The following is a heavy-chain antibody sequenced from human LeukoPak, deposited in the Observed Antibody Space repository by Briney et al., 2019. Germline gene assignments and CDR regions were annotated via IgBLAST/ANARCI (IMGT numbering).Heavy chain of an antibody. D-gene: IGHD3-22*01. Sequence: GGSLRLSCAASGFPFSSYSMNWVRQAPGKGLEWVSSISSSSSYIYYADSVKGRFTISRDNAKNSLYLQMNSLRAEDTAVYYCARDVGSFLGYDSSGYSGFDYWGQGTLVTVSS. J-gene: IGHJ4*02. CDR1: GFPFSSYS. V-gene: IGHV3-21*01. CDR2: ISSSSSYI. CDR3: ARDVGSFLGYDSSGYSGFDY.